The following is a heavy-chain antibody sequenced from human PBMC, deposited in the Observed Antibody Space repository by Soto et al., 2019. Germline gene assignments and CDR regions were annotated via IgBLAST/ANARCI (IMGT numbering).Heavy chain of an antibody. Sequence: EVQLVESGGGLVQPGGSLRLSCAASGFIFPRYWMTWVRQAPGKGLEWVANIKHDGSEKYYVDSVTGRFAISRDNAQNSVYLQLNSLRAEDTAVYYCGMDLGTCGGDCFLDYWGQGTLVTVSS. D-gene: IGHD2-21*02. CDR3: GMDLGTCGGDCFLDY. CDR1: GFIFPRYW. CDR2: IKHDGSEK. J-gene: IGHJ4*02. V-gene: IGHV3-7*04.